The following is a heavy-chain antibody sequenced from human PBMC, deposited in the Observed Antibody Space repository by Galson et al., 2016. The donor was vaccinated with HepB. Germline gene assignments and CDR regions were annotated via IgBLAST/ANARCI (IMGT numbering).Heavy chain of an antibody. CDR2: IWVDGTNK. J-gene: IGHJ4*02. V-gene: IGHV3-33*01. CDR3: AREGDPHIYWSVLDF. Sequence: SLRLSCAASGFTFSSHGMNWVRQAPGKGLEWVATIWVDGTNKFYADSVKGRFTISRDNSKNTLSLQMNSLRADDTAVYCCAREGDPHIYWSVLDFWGQGILVTVSS. D-gene: IGHD3-3*01. CDR1: GFTFSSHG.